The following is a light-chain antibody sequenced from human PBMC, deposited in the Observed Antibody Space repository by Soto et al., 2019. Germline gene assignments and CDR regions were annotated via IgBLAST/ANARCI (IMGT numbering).Light chain of an antibody. CDR2: WAS. J-gene: IGKJ5*01. CDR3: QQDNSFPIT. Sequence: IVLTQSPDSLAVPLRENPTIHCNSIQTVLYTCHNKNHLPWYHQKPGNPPPMLIYWASTGESGVPDRFSGSGSWTDFTLTTSSMQPADFATYYCQQDNSFPITFGQGTRLEIK. CDR1: QTVLYTCHNKNH. V-gene: IGKV4-1*01.